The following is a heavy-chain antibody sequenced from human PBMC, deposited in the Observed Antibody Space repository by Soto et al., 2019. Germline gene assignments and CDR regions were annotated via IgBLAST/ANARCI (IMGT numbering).Heavy chain of an antibody. CDR2: IKSKTDGGTT. CDR1: GFTFSNAW. Sequence: GGSLRLSCAASGFTFSNAWMNWVRQAPGKGLEWVGRIKSKTDGGTTDYAAPVKGRFTISRDDSKNTLYLQMNSLKTEDTAVYYCTTSGVVPAATTHYYYYGMDVWGQGTTVTVSS. V-gene: IGHV3-15*07. CDR3: TTSGVVPAATTHYYYYGMDV. J-gene: IGHJ6*02. D-gene: IGHD2-2*01.